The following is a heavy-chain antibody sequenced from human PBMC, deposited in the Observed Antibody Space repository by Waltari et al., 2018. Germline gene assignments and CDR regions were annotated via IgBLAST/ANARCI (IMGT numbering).Heavy chain of an antibody. D-gene: IGHD3-10*01. CDR2: INPNGGGT. CDR1: GYTFTGYY. CDR3: ARETMVRGVPYIKD. Sequence: QVQLVQSGAEVKKPGASVKVSCKASGYTFTGYYMHWVRQAPGQGLEWMGWINPNGGGTNYAQKFQGRVTMTRDTSISTAYMELSRLRSDDTAVYYCARETMVRGVPYIKDWGQGTLVTVSS. V-gene: IGHV1-2*02. J-gene: IGHJ4*02.